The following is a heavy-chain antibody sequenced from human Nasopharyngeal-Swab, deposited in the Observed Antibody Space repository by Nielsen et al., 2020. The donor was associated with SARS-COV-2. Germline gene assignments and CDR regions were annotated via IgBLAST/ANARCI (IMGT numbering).Heavy chain of an antibody. Sequence: GESLKISCAASGFIFSASAMHWVRQAPGKGLEWLGRIGDKDHTYATTYGASVKGRFTISRDDSKNTAFLQMDSLKTEDTALYYCTTDFYFDYWGQGTLVTVSS. CDR2: IGDKDHTYAT. V-gene: IGHV3-73*01. CDR1: GFIFSASA. J-gene: IGHJ4*02. CDR3: TTDFYFDY.